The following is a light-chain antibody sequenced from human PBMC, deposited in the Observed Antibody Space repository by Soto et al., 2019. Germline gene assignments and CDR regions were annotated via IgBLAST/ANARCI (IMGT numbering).Light chain of an antibody. CDR3: QQYGSSRT. CDR2: DAT. J-gene: IGKJ1*01. CDR1: QSVSNY. V-gene: IGKV3-11*01. Sequence: EVVLTQSPATLSLSPGERATLSCRASQSVSNYLAWYQQKPGQAPRLLLYDATNRATGIPPKFSGSGSGTDFTLTISRLEPEDFAVYYCQQYGSSRTFGQGTKVDIK.